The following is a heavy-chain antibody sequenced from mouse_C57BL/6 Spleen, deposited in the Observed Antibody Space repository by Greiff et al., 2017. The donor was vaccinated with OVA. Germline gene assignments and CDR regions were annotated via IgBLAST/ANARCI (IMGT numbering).Heavy chain of an antibody. CDR2: ISGGGGNT. CDR1: GFTFSSYT. D-gene: IGHD2-3*01. Sequence: EVKLEESGGGLVKPGGSLKLSCAASGFTFSSYTMSWVRQTPEKRLEWVATISGGGGNTYYPDSVKGRFPISRDNAKNTLYLQMSSLRSEDTASDYCARQMDDGYYGGYYYAMDYWGQGTSVTVSS. J-gene: IGHJ4*01. CDR3: ARQMDDGYYGGYYYAMDY. V-gene: IGHV5-9*01.